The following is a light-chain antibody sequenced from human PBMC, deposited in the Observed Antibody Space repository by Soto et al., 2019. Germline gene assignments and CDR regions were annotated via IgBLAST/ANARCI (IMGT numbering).Light chain of an antibody. V-gene: IGLV1-47*02. CDR1: SSNIGSSY. J-gene: IGLJ1*01. CDR2: NNN. Sequence: QSVLTQPPSTSGTPGQRVTISCSGSSSNIGSSYVFWFQHLPGTAPKLLMYNNNQRPSGVPDRVSASKSGPSASLAISGLRSEDEADYYCAAWDDRVSGYVFGTGTKVTVL. CDR3: AAWDDRVSGYV.